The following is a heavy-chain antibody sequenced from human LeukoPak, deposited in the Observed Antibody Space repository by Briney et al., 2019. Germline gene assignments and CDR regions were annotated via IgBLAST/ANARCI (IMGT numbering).Heavy chain of an antibody. CDR1: GFTFSSYA. CDR3: AREGVVVTASFDY. Sequence: GRSLRLSCAASGFTFSSYAMRWVRQAPGKGLEWVAVISYDGSNKYYADSVKGRFTISRDNSKNTLYLQMNSLRAEDTAVYYCAREGVVVTASFDYWGQGTLVTVSS. J-gene: IGHJ4*02. V-gene: IGHV3-30-3*01. D-gene: IGHD2-21*02. CDR2: ISYDGSNK.